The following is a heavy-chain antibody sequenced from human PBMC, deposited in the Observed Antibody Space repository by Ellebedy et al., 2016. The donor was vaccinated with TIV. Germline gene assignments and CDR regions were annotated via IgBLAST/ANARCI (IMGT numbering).Heavy chain of an antibody. CDR1: GFTFDSYA. D-gene: IGHD3-22*01. J-gene: IGHJ3*02. V-gene: IGHV3-23*01. CDR3: AKRRRKDYYDNSGYYRDDGFDI. Sequence: GGSLRLSXAASGFTFDSYAMSWVRQAPGKGLKWVSSISSGGDFIYYAGSVKGRFTISRDNSKNTLYLQINSLRAEDTAVYYCAKRRRKDYYDNSGYYRDDGFDIWGQGTMVTVSS. CDR2: ISSGGDFI.